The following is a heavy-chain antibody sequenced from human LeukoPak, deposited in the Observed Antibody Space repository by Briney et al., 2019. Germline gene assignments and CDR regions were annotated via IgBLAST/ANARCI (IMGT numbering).Heavy chain of an antibody. CDR1: GGSISSGSYY. V-gene: IGHV4-61*02. J-gene: IGHJ3*02. CDR3: GREPWEMYGSGSYYNGDAFDI. Sequence: SETLSLTCTVSGGSISSGSYYWSWIRQPAGKGLEWIGRIYTSGSTNYNPSLKSRVTISVDTSKNQFSLKLSSVTDADTAVYYCGREPWEMYGSGSYYNGDAFDIWGQGTMVTVSS. CDR2: IYTSGST. D-gene: IGHD3-10*01.